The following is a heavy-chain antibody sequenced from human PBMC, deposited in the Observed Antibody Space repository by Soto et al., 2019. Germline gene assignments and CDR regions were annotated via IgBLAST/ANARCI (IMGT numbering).Heavy chain of an antibody. V-gene: IGHV5-10-1*01. CDR1: GYSFTSYW. CDR2: IDPSDSYT. D-gene: IGHD3-3*01. Sequence: LGESLKISCKGSGYSFTSYWISWVRQMPGKGLEWMGRIDPSDSYTNYSPSFQGHVTISADKSISTAYLQWSSLKASDTAMYYCARRRYDFWSGYYIYYGLDVWGQGTTVTVSS. CDR3: ARRRYDFWSGYYIYYGLDV. J-gene: IGHJ6*02.